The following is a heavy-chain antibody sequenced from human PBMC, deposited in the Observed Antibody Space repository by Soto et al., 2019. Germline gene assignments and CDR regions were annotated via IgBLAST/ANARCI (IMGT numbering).Heavy chain of an antibody. CDR1: GFTISSYS. V-gene: IGHV3-30-3*01. Sequence: GGSLSLSCTASGFTISSYSLHWVRQPPGKGLEWVAVISYDGTNNYYPDSMKGRITISRDNSKNTLYLQMNSLRAEDSAVYYCAGAPCSSSSCYPSKWFDPWGQGTLVTVSS. CDR3: AGAPCSSSSCYPSKWFDP. D-gene: IGHD2-2*01. J-gene: IGHJ5*02. CDR2: ISYDGTNN.